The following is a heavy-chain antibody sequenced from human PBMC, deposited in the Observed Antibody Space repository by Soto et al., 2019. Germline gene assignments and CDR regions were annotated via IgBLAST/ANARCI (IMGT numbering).Heavy chain of an antibody. D-gene: IGHD3-22*01. CDR2: ISYDGSNK. J-gene: IGHJ4*02. Sequence: GGSLRLSCAASGFTFSSYAMHWVRQAPGKGLEWVAVISYDGSNKYYADSVKGRFTISRDNSKNTLYLQMNSLRAEDTAVYYCARHHYYYDSSGYYYPYYWGQGTLVTVSS. V-gene: IGHV3-30-3*01. CDR3: ARHHYYYDSSGYYYPYY. CDR1: GFTFSSYA.